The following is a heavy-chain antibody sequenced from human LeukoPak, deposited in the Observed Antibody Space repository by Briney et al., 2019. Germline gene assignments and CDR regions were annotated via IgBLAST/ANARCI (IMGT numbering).Heavy chain of an antibody. D-gene: IGHD3-22*01. V-gene: IGHV3-23*01. CDR2: ISGSSGST. CDR1: GFTFSSYA. CDR3: AKRGXPQSGSSGFVDS. Sequence: GGSLRLSCAASGFTFSSYAMSWVRQAPGKGLEWVSAISGSSGSTYYADSVKGRFTISRDNSKNTLYLQMNSLRAEDTAVYYCAKRGXPQSGSSGFVDSWGQGTLVTV. J-gene: IGHJ4*02.